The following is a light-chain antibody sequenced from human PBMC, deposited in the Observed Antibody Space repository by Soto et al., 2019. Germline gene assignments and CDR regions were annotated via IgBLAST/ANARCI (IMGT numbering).Light chain of an antibody. CDR2: GAS. V-gene: IGKV3-15*01. J-gene: IGKJ3*01. Sequence: EIVMTQSPATLSVSPGERATPSCRASQSVSSNLAWYQQKPGQAPRLLIYGASTRATGISVRFSGSGSGTEFTLTISSLQSEDFAVYYCQQYNNWPPFTFGPGTKVGIK. CDR3: QQYNNWPPFT. CDR1: QSVSSN.